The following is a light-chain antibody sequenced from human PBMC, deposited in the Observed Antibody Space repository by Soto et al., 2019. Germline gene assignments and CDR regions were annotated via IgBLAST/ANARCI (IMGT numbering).Light chain of an antibody. J-gene: IGLJ1*01. CDR3: CSYAGGNLYV. V-gene: IGLV2-11*01. Sequence: QSVLTQPRSVSGSPRQSVSISCTGTNSDVGGYNYVSWYQQHPAKAPRLIIYDVTNRPSGAPDRFSGSKSGNTASLTISGLQADDEADYYCCSYAGGNLYVFGTGTKVTVL. CDR2: DVT. CDR1: NSDVGGYNY.